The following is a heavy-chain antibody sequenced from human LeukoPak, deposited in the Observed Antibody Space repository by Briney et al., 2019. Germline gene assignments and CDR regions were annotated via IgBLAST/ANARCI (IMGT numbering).Heavy chain of an antibody. CDR3: ARDATTVTTIIDY. J-gene: IGHJ4*02. CDR1: GDSISTYY. D-gene: IGHD4-17*01. Sequence: SETFADICTVSGDSISTYYWSWIRQPAGKGLEWIGRISNSGSASYNPSLKSRVTMSLDTSKNQFSLKLSSVTAADTAVYYCARDATTVTTIIDYGGPGTLVTVSS. CDR2: ISNSGSA. V-gene: IGHV4-4*07.